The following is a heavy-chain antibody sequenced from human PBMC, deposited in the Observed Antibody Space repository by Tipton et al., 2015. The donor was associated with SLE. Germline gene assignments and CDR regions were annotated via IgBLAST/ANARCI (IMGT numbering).Heavy chain of an antibody. CDR1: GGSFNGYF. D-gene: IGHD2-2*01. V-gene: IGHV4-34*12. CDR2: IIHSGVT. J-gene: IGHJ4*02. CDR3: ARVAPAEVFDS. Sequence: LRLSCAVSGGSFNGYFWTWIRQTPGKGLEWIAEIIHSGVTNYNPSLRSRVTISVDMSKSQVSLKLSSVTAADTAVYYCARVAPAEVFDSWGQGSLVTVSS.